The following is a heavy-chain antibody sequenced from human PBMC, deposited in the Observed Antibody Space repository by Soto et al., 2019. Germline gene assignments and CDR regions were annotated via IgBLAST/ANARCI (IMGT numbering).Heavy chain of an antibody. CDR2: IYYSGST. CDR3: ARGYCSGDSCVRIPYYYYYYMDV. J-gene: IGHJ6*03. D-gene: IGHD2-15*01. V-gene: IGHV4-59*01. CDR1: GGSISSYY. Sequence: SETLSLTCTVSGGSISSYYWSWIRQPPGKGLEWIGYIYYSGSTNYNPSLKSRVTISVDTSKNQFSLKLSSVTAADTAVYYCARGYCSGDSCVRIPYYYYYYMDVWGKGTTVTVSS.